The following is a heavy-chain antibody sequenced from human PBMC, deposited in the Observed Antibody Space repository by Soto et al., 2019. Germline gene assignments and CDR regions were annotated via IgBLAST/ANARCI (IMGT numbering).Heavy chain of an antibody. V-gene: IGHV1-2*02. Sequence: PRPSVKVSCKASGYTFSVYHMHWVRQAPGQGLEWMGWVHPNSGGTNYAQSFEGRVTMTRDTSINTAYMELSRLTSDDTAVYYCAKELHRGMDGWGQGTTVTVSS. CDR2: VHPNSGGT. CDR3: AKELHRGMDG. D-gene: IGHD4-4*01. CDR1: GYTFSVYH. J-gene: IGHJ6*02.